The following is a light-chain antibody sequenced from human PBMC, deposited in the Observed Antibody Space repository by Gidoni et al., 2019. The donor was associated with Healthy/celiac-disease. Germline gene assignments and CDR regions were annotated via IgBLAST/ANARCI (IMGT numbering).Light chain of an antibody. V-gene: IGKV3-20*01. CDR2: GAS. Sequence: EIVLTQSPGTLSLSPGERATLSCRASQSVSSSYLAWYQQKPGQAPRLLIYGASSRATGIPDRFRGSGSGTDFTLTISRLEPEDFAVYYCQQYGSSPTWTFGQXTKVEIK. CDR1: QSVSSSY. CDR3: QQYGSSPTWT. J-gene: IGKJ1*01.